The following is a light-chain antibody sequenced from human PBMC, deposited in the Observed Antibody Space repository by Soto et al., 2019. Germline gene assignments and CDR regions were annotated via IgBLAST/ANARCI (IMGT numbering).Light chain of an antibody. J-gene: IGKJ2*01. CDR2: DAS. CDR1: QSISSW. CDR3: QQYYSYLYT. Sequence: DIQMTQSPSTLSASVGDRVTITCRASQSISSWLAWYQQKPGKAPKLLIYDASSLESGVPSRFSGSGSGTEFTLTVSGLQPADFATYYCQQYYSYLYTFGQGTKLEIK. V-gene: IGKV1-5*01.